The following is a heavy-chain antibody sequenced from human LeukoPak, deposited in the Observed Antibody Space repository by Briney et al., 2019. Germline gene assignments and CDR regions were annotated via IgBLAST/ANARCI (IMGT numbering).Heavy chain of an antibody. V-gene: IGHV4-39*01. J-gene: IGHJ4*02. CDR3: AVGAAAN. CDR2: IYYSGTT. D-gene: IGHD6-13*01. Sequence: PSETLSLTCTVSGGSISSSSYYWDWIRQPPGKGLEWIGTIYYSGTTYYNPSLKSRVTISVDTSKNQFSLRLSSVTAADTAVYYCAVGAAANWGQGTLVTVSS. CDR1: GGSISSSSYY.